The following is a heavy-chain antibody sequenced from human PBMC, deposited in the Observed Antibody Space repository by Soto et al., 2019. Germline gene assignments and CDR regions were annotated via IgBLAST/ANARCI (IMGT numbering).Heavy chain of an antibody. CDR1: GFTFSDYW. J-gene: IGHJ4*02. Sequence: GGSLRLSCTASGFTFSDYWMTWVRQAPGKGLEWVANIKEDGSDTNYVDSVKGRFTISRDNVKNSLYLQMNSLRVEDTAVYYCARGFMRWPGIDYWGQGTLVTVSS. CDR2: IKEDGSDT. CDR3: ARGFMRWPGIDY. D-gene: IGHD2-15*01. V-gene: IGHV3-7*04.